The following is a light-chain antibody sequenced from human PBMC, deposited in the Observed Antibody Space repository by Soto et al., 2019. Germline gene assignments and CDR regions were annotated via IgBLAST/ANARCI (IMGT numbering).Light chain of an antibody. V-gene: IGKV1-5*03. CDR2: KAS. CDR3: QHYNSYPFT. J-gene: IGKJ3*01. CDR1: QSISSW. Sequence: DIQMTQSPSTLSASVGDRVTITCRASQSISSWLAWYQQKPEKAPKLLIYKASSLESGVPSRFSGSGSGTEFTLTISSLQPDDFATYYCQHYNSYPFTFGPGTKVDIK.